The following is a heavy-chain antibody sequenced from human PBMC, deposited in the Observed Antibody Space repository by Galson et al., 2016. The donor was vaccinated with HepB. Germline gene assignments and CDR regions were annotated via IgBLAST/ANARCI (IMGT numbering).Heavy chain of an antibody. J-gene: IGHJ4*02. D-gene: IGHD3-9*01. Sequence: SVKVSCKASGGTFRSYVITWVRQAPGQRLEWMGGISPIFDTTHYAQNFQGRVTITADESTTTAYMELTSLRPQDTAVYYCARGLTEDPPDYWGQGTLVIVSS. CDR3: ARGLTEDPPDY. CDR1: GGTFRSYV. V-gene: IGHV1-69*13. CDR2: ISPIFDTT.